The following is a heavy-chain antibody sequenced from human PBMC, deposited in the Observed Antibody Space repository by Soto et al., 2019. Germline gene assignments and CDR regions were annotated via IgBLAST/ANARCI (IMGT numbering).Heavy chain of an antibody. Sequence: SSETLSLTCTVSVGSISSYYWIWIRQPPGKGLEWIGYIYYGGSTNYNPSLKSRVTISVDTSKNQFSLKLSSVTAADTAVYYCARGLRFLEWSFDAFDIWGQGTMVTVSS. D-gene: IGHD3-3*01. V-gene: IGHV4-59*01. CDR3: ARGLRFLEWSFDAFDI. CDR2: IYYGGST. J-gene: IGHJ3*02. CDR1: VGSISSYY.